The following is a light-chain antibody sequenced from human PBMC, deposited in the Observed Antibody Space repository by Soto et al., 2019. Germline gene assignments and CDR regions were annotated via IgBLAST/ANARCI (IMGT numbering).Light chain of an antibody. CDR1: QSISTY. CDR2: GAS. V-gene: IGKV1-39*01. CDR3: QQSHSTPPFT. J-gene: IGKJ3*01. Sequence: DIQMTQSPSSLSASVGDRVTITCRASQSISTYLNWYQHKQGKAPKVLIYGASSLQSGVPSRFSGSGSGTDFTLTISSLQPDDFATYYCQQSHSTPPFTFGPGTKVDIK.